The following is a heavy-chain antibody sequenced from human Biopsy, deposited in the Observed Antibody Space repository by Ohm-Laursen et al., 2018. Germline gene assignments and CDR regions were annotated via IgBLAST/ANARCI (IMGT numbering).Heavy chain of an antibody. V-gene: IGHV1-8*01. CDR2: LNPVSGNP. Sequence: SSVKVSCKASGYTFTSYDITWVRQASGQGPEWIGWLNPVSGNPNFGQKFRGRVTVTSDTSISTAYMELSGLTSDDPATYYCGRAVRNQLLTDPWGQGTLVTVTS. CDR3: GRAVRNQLLTDP. D-gene: IGHD1-7*01. CDR1: GYTFTSYD. J-gene: IGHJ5*02.